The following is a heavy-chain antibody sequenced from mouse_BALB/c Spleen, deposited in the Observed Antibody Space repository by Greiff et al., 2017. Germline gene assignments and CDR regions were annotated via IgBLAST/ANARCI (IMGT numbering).Heavy chain of an antibody. CDR1: GFSFSSYD. V-gene: IGHV5-12-1*01. CDR2: ISSGGGST. Sequence: EVKLVESGGGLVKPGGSLKLSCAASGFSFSSYDMSWVSQTPEQRLEWVAYISSGGGSTYYPDTVKGRFTISRDNAKNTLYLQMSSLKSEDTAMYYCARTNGSSCRIRYFDVWGAGTTVTVSS. J-gene: IGHJ1*01. D-gene: IGHD1-1*01. CDR3: ARTNGSSCRIRYFDV.